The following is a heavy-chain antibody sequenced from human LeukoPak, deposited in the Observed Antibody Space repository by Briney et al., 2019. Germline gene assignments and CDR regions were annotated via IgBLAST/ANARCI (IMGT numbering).Heavy chain of an antibody. CDR2: IIPIFGTA. J-gene: IGHJ4*02. CDR3: ASLYYYGSGSYYISLDY. CDR1: GGTFSSYA. V-gene: IGHV1-69*13. D-gene: IGHD3-10*01. Sequence: ASVKVSCKASGGTFSSYAISWVRQAPGQGLKWMGGIIPIFGTANYAQKFQGRVTITADESTSTAYMELSSLRSEDTAVYYCASLYYYGSGSYYISLDYWGQGTLVTVSS.